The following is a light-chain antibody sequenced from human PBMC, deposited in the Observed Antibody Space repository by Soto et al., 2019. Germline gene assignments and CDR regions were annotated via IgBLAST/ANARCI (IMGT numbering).Light chain of an antibody. CDR3: QQYVSSIT. CDR2: GAS. V-gene: IGKV3-20*01. Sequence: EIVLTQSPGTLSLSPGERATLSCRASQSVSSSYLAWYQQKPGQAPRLLIYGASSRATGIPDRFSGSGSGTDFTLTINRLEPEDFAVYYCQQYVSSITFGQGTRLEIK. J-gene: IGKJ5*01. CDR1: QSVSSSY.